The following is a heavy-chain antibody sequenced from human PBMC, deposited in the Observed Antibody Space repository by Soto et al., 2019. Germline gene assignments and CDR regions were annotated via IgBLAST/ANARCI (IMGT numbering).Heavy chain of an antibody. CDR1: GFTFSSYA. D-gene: IGHD2-2*01. J-gene: IGHJ4*02. CDR2: ISYDGSNK. CDR3: AKGGVYCSSTSCFYFDY. Sequence: PGGSLSLSCAPSGFTFSSYAMHWVRRAPGKGLKWVEVISYDGSNKYYADSVKGRFTISRDNSKNTLYLQMNSLRAEDTAVYYCAKGGVYCSSTSCFYFDYWGQGTLVTVS. V-gene: IGHV3-30*18.